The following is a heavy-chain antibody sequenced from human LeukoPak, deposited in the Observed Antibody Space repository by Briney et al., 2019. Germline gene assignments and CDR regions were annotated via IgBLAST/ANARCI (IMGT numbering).Heavy chain of an antibody. CDR1: GFTFSSYA. CDR3: ARAGYSLYYYYGMDV. D-gene: IGHD5-18*01. V-gene: IGHV3-30-3*01. J-gene: IGHJ6*02. CDR2: ISYDGSNK. Sequence: PGGSLRLSCAASGFTFSSYAMHWVRQAPGKGLEWVAVISYDGSNKYCADSVKGRFTISRDNSKNTLYLQMNSLRAEDTAVYYCARAGYSLYYYYGMDVWGQGTTVTVSS.